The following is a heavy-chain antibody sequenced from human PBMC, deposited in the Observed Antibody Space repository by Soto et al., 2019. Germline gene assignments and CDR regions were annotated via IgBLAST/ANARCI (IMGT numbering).Heavy chain of an antibody. V-gene: IGHV3-23*01. CDR3: ASPFYDFWSGYYGLRHYYYGMDV. CDR2: ISGSGGST. Sequence: SLRLSCAASGFTFSSYAMSWVRQAPGKGLEWVSAISGSGGSTYYADSVKDRFTISRDNSKNTLYLQMNSLRAEDTAVYFCASPFYDFWSGYYGLRHYYYGMDVWGQGTTVTVSS. J-gene: IGHJ6*02. D-gene: IGHD3-3*01. CDR1: GFTFSSYA.